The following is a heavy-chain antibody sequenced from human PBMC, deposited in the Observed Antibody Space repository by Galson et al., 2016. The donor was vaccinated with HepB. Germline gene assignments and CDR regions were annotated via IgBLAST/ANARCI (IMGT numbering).Heavy chain of an antibody. CDR1: GFTFSSYG. CDR3: TTRGSGLSRIPVLHFLESSAPPHY. J-gene: IGHJ4*02. Sequence: SLRLSCAASGFTFSSYGIHWVRQAPGQGLEWVAVIWYDGNSKYFADSVKGRFTISRDDSKNTLYLQMNSLKTEDTAVYYCTTRGSGLSRIPVLHFLESSAPPHYWGQGTLVTVSS. CDR2: IWYDGNSK. D-gene: IGHD3-3*01. V-gene: IGHV3-33*01.